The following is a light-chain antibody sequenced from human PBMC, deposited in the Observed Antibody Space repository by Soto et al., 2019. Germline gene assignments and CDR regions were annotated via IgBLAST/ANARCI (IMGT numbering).Light chain of an antibody. CDR2: DVS. J-gene: IGKJ2*01. CDR1: QRVSNY. CDR3: QQRSSWPRT. V-gene: IGKV3-11*01. Sequence: EIVLTQSPATLSLSPGDIATLSCRASQRVSNYLAWYQQKPGQAPSLLIYDVSNRATGIPARFSGSGSGTDFTLSIGSLEPEDFAVYYCQQRSSWPRTFGQGTKVEIK.